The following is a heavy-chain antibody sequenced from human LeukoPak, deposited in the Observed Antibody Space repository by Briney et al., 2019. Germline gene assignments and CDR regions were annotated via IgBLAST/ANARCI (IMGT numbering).Heavy chain of an antibody. Sequence: PGGSLRLSCAASGFTFSSYSMNWVRQAPGKGLEWVSSISSSSSYIYYADSVKGRFTISRDNAKNSLYLQMNSLRAEDTAVYYCARSSIAAAGTWDYWGQGTLVTVSS. D-gene: IGHD6-13*01. CDR3: ARSSIAAAGTWDY. V-gene: IGHV3-21*01. J-gene: IGHJ4*02. CDR2: ISSSSSYI. CDR1: GFTFSSYS.